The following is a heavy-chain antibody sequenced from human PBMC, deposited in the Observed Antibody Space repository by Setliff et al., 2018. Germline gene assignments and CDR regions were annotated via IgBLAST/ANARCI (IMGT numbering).Heavy chain of an antibody. D-gene: IGHD3-16*01. Sequence: GASVKVSCKAYGYTFSRNYITWVRQAPGRGLEWMGIINPSGGSTSYAQKFQGRVTMTRDTSTSTVYMELSSLRSEDTAVYYCARDDYGFWGQGTLVTVSS. J-gene: IGHJ4*02. CDR3: ARDDYGF. V-gene: IGHV1-46*01. CDR1: GYTFSRNY. CDR2: INPSGGST.